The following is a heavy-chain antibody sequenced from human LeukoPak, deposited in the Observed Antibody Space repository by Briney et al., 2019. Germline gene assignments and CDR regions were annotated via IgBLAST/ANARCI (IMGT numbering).Heavy chain of an antibody. Sequence: PGGSLRLSCSASGFTLNTVDMNCVRQVPGKGLEWLSSICSNGKKGYYADSVKGRFTVSRDSAGKSMFLQMDSLTVEDAAVYYCARFDFVYNARWRDNFDRYYYMDVWGKGTTVMISS. D-gene: IGHD5-24*01. CDR1: GFTLNTVD. CDR3: ARFDFVYNARWRDNFDRYYYMDV. J-gene: IGHJ6*03. CDR2: ICSNGKKG. V-gene: IGHV3-48*03.